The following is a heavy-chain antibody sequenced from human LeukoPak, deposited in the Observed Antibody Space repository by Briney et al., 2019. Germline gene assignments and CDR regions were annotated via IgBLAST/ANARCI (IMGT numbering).Heavy chain of an antibody. CDR1: GYTFTGYY. Sequence: ASVKVSCKASGYTFTGYYMHWVRQAPGQGLEWMGWINPNSGGTNYAQKFQGRVTMTRDTSINTAYMELSSLRFGDTAVYYCARGATAGRFSLRPTGAYYMDVWGKGTTVTVSS. CDR2: INPNSGGT. D-gene: IGHD6-13*01. CDR3: ARGATAGRFSLRPTGAYYMDV. V-gene: IGHV1-2*02. J-gene: IGHJ6*03.